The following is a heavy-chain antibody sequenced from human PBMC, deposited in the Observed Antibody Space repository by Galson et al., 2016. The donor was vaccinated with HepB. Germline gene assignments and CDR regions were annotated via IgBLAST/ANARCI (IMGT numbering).Heavy chain of an antibody. V-gene: IGHV5-51*01. CDR1: RNNFANYW. CDR2: VWPGDSDA. J-gene: IGHJ6*02. CDR3: ARRNTATISKGVHENNVFAMDV. Sequence: QSGAEVTQPGESLRISCKGSRNNFANYWIGWVRQMPGKGLEWMGIVWPGDSDARYNPSFRGQVTISADNSITTAYLQWSSLKASDTGIYYCARRNTATISKGVHENNVFAMDVWGQGTTVTVSS. D-gene: IGHD1-14*01.